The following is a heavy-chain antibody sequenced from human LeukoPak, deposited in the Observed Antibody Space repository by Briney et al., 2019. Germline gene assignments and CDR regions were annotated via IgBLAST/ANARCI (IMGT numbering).Heavy chain of an antibody. J-gene: IGHJ6*02. V-gene: IGHV3-15*01. CDR3: TTDNPPSFGEFYYYYYGMDV. D-gene: IGHD3-10*01. Sequence: GGSLRLSCAASGFTFSDYYMSWIRQAPGKGLEWVGRIKSKTDGGTTDYAAPVKGRFTISRDDSKNTLYLQMNSLKTEDTAVYYCTTDNPPSFGEFYYYYYGMDVWGQGTTVTVSS. CDR2: IKSKTDGGTT. CDR1: GFTFSDYY.